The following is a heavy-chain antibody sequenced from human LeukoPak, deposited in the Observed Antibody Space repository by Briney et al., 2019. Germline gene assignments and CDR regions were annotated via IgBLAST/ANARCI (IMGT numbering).Heavy chain of an antibody. CDR1: GGSISSHY. CDR3: ARLIAVAGTFYYFDY. J-gene: IGHJ4*02. D-gene: IGHD6-19*01. CDR2: IYYSGTT. Sequence: SETLSLTCAVSGGSISSHYWSWIRQPPGKGLEWIGFIYYSGTTKYNPSLKSRVTISADTSKNQFSLKLSSVTAADTAVYYCARLIAVAGTFYYFDYWGQGTLVTVSS. V-gene: IGHV4-59*08.